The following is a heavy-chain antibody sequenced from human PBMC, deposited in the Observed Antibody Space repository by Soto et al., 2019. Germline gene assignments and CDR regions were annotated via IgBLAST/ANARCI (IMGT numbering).Heavy chain of an antibody. V-gene: IGHV1-8*01. CDR2: MNPNSGNT. CDR3: ARGLPAAMTLGYYYYYMDV. J-gene: IGHJ6*03. CDR1: GYTFTSYD. Sequence: QVQLVQSGAEVKKPGASVKVSCKASGYTFTSYDINWVRQATGQGLEWMGWMNPNSGNTGYAQKFQGRVTMTRNTSKSTAYMELSSLRSEDTAVYYCARGLPAAMTLGYYYYYMDVWGKGTTVTVAS. D-gene: IGHD2-2*01.